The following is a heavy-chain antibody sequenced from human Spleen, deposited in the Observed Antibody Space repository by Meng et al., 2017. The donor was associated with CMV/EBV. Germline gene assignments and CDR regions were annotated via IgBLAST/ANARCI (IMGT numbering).Heavy chain of an antibody. CDR2: ISYDGSNK. CDR3: ASLPAVAGEALGVSDYGMDV. J-gene: IGHJ6*02. D-gene: IGHD6-19*01. Sequence: GESLKISCAASGFTFSSYAMHWVRQAPGKGLEWVAVISYDGSNKYYADSVKGRFTISRDNSKNTLYLQMNSLRAEDTAVYYCASLPAVAGEALGVSDYGMDVWGQGTTVTVSS. CDR1: GFTFSSYA. V-gene: IGHV3-30*04.